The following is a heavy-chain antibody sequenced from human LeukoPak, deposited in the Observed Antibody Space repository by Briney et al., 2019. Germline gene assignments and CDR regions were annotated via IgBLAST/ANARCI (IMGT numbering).Heavy chain of an antibody. CDR1: GYSISNGYY. D-gene: IGHD2/OR15-2a*01. CDR2: IYHSGSN. Sequence: SETLSLTCNVSGYSISNGYYWGWIRQPPGKGLEWIGIIYHSGSNHYNPSLKSRVSISVDTSKNQFSLILTSVTAADTAVYYCAKPTSRLGSFDYWGQGTLVTVSS. CDR3: AKPTSRLGSFDY. J-gene: IGHJ4*02. V-gene: IGHV4-38-2*02.